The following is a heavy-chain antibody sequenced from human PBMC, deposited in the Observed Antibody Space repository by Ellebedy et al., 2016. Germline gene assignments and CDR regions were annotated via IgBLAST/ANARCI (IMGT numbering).Heavy chain of an antibody. CDR1: GGTFSSYA. V-gene: IGHV1-18*01. CDR2: ISAHNGNT. CDR3: ARDPRRLWFGEYHDAFIS. D-gene: IGHD3-10*01. Sequence: ASVKVSCKASGGTFSSYAISWVRQAPGQGLEWMGWISAHNGNTQFAKKFQGRVTMSTDTSTSTAYMELRSLRSDDTAVYYCARDPRRLWFGEYHDAFISGAKGQWSPSLQ. J-gene: IGHJ3*02.